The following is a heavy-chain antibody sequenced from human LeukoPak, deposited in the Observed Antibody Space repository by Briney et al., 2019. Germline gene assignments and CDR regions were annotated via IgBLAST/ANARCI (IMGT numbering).Heavy chain of an antibody. CDR3: TQTTYYYDSSGYTEYYYYYYGMDV. D-gene: IGHD3-22*01. CDR1: GFTFGDYA. CDR2: IRSKAYGGTT. V-gene: IGHV3-49*04. Sequence: GGSLRLSCTASGFTFGDYAMSCVRQAPGKGLEWVGFIRSKAYGGTTEYAASVKGRFTISRDDSKSIAYLQMNSLKTEDTAVYYCTQTTYYYDSSGYTEYYYYYYGMDVWGQGTTVTVSS. J-gene: IGHJ6*02.